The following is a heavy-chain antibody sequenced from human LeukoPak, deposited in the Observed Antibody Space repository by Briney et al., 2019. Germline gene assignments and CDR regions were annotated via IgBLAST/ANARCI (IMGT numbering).Heavy chain of an antibody. V-gene: IGHV3-23*01. CDR3: AKAIVVVTLYGMDV. CDR2: ISGSGGST. J-gene: IGHJ6*02. Sequence: GGSLRLSCAASGFTFSSYAMSWVRQAPGKGLEWVSAISGSGGSTYYADSVKGRFTISRDNSKNTLYLQMNSLRAEDTAVYYCAKAIVVVTLYGMDVWGQGTTVTVSS. D-gene: IGHD3-22*01. CDR1: GFTFSSYA.